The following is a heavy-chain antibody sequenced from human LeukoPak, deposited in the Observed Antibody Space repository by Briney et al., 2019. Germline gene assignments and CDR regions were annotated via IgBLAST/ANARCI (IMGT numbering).Heavy chain of an antibody. CDR2: ISYDGSNK. D-gene: IGHD4-17*01. J-gene: IGHJ6*03. CDR1: GFTFSSYA. V-gene: IGHV3-30*04. CDR3: ARDLSRGSLETYGDYVQGRNYYYMDV. Sequence: PGGSLRLSCAASGFTFSSYAMHWVRQAPGKGLEWVAVISYDGSNKYYADSVKGRFTISRDNSKNTLYLQMNSLRAEDTAVYYCARDLSRGSLETYGDYVQGRNYYYMDVWGKGTTVTVSS.